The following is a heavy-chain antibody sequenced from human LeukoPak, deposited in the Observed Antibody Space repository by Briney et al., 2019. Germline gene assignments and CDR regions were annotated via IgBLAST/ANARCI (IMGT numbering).Heavy chain of an antibody. V-gene: IGHV1-18*01. Sequence: GASVKDSCKASGYTFTNYGISWVRQAPGQGLEWMGWISAYNGNTNYAQKFQGRVTMTTDTSTSTAYMELRSLRSDDTAVYYCARDRDYGDYNTQDLFVYWGQGTLVTVSS. CDR2: ISAYNGNT. CDR3: ARDRDYGDYNTQDLFVY. CDR1: GYTFTNYG. J-gene: IGHJ4*02. D-gene: IGHD4-17*01.